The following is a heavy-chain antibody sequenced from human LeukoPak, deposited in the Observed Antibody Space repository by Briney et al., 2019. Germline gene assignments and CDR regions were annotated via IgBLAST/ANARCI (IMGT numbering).Heavy chain of an antibody. J-gene: IGHJ4*02. V-gene: IGHV6-1*01. CDR3: ARGKTGDEFDY. D-gene: IGHD7-27*01. CDR2: TYYRSKWYN. CDR1: GDSLSSNSAT. Sequence: SQTLSLTCAISGDSLSSNSATWNWIRQSPSSGLEWLGRTYYRSKWYNDYAVSVKSRITIYPDTSKNQFSLQLNSVTPEDTAVYYCARGKTGDEFDYWGQGTLVTVSS.